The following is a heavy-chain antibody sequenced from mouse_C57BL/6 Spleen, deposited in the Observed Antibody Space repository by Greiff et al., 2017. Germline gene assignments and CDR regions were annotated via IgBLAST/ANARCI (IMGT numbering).Heavy chain of an antibody. D-gene: IGHD3-2*02. CDR2: IDPSDSET. Sequence: VQLQQPGAELVRPGSSVKLSCKASGYTFTSYWLHWVKQRPIQGLEWIGNIDPSDSETHYNQKFKDKATLTVDKSSSTAYMQLSSLTSEDSAVYYCARCSGLYAMDCWGQGTSVTVSS. J-gene: IGHJ4*01. V-gene: IGHV1-52*01. CDR3: ARCSGLYAMDC. CDR1: GYTFTSYW.